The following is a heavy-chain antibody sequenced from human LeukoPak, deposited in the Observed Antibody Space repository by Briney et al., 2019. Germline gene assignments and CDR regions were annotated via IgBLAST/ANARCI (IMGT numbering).Heavy chain of an antibody. Sequence: GGSLRLSCAASGLTFSNYWMDWVRQAPGKGLEWVANIKQDGSEKNYVDSVKGRFIISRDNAKNSLYLQMNTLRADDTAVYYCAREGFGTGSNWGQGTLVTVSS. CDR2: IKQDGSEK. D-gene: IGHD3-16*01. V-gene: IGHV3-7*03. CDR1: GLTFSNYW. CDR3: AREGFGTGSN. J-gene: IGHJ4*02.